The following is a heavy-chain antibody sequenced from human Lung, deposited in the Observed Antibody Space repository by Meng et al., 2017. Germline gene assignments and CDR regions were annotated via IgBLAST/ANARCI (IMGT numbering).Heavy chain of an antibody. CDR1: GFTFSSYS. V-gene: IGHV3-21*01. D-gene: IGHD1-7*01. CDR3: ARERGTSDY. J-gene: IGHJ4*02. Sequence: VLLVESGGGLVKPGGSLRVSGEDSGFTFSSYSMNWVGQAPGKGLEWVSSISSSSSYIYYADSVKGRFTISRENAKNSLYLQMNSLRAEETAVYYCARERGTSDYWGQGTLVTVSS. CDR2: ISSSSSYI.